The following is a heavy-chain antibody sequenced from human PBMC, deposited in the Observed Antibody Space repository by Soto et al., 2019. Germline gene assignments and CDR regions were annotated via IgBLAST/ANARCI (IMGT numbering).Heavy chain of an antibody. CDR1: GGSISSSSYY. V-gene: IGHV4-39*01. Sequence: QLQLQESGPGLVKPSETLSLTCTVSGGSISSSSYYWGWIRQPPGKGLEWIGSIYYSGSTYYNPSLKSRVTISVDTSKNQFSLKLSSVTAADTAVYYCARRFGSSSWYEGVFDYWGQGTLVTVSS. J-gene: IGHJ4*02. D-gene: IGHD6-13*01. CDR2: IYYSGST. CDR3: ARRFGSSSWYEGVFDY.